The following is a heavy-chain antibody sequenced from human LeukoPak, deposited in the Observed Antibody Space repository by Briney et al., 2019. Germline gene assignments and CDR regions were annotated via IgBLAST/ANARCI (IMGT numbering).Heavy chain of an antibody. CDR3: AKDDYYDSSGYWSAEYFQH. V-gene: IGHV3-23*01. CDR2: ISGSGGST. CDR1: GFTFSSYA. D-gene: IGHD3-22*01. Sequence: PGGSLRLSGAASGFTFSSYAMHWVRQAPGKGLEWVSAISGSGGSTYYADSVKGRFTISRDNSKNTLYLQMNSLRAEDTAVYYCAKDDYYDSSGYWSAEYFQHWGQGTLVTVSS. J-gene: IGHJ1*01.